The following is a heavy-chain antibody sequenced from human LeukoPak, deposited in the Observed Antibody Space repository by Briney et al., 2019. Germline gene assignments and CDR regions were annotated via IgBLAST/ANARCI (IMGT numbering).Heavy chain of an antibody. CDR2: ISSDGSST. V-gene: IGHV3-30*18. J-gene: IGHJ6*02. CDR1: GFTFSSYD. Sequence: GRSLRLSCAASGFTFSSYDMHWVRQAPGKGLEWVAVISSDGSSTYHADSVRGRLTISRDNSKNTLYLQMNSLRAEDTAVYYCAKDHPLLSDYYDSSGQTSYGMDVWGQGTTVTVSS. D-gene: IGHD3-22*01. CDR3: AKDHPLLSDYYDSSGQTSYGMDV.